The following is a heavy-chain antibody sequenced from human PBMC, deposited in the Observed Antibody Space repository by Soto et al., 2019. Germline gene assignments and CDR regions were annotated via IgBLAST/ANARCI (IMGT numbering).Heavy chain of an antibody. CDR1: GGSFSGYY. J-gene: IGHJ5*02. V-gene: IGHV4-34*01. Sequence: SETLSLTCAVYGGSFSGYYWSWIRQPPGKGLEWIGEINHSGSTYYNPSLKSRVTISIDTSKNQFSLKLSSVTAADTAVYYCARRITIFGVVIKGGWFDPWGQGTLVTVSS. CDR2: INHSGST. CDR3: ARRITIFGVVIKGGWFDP. D-gene: IGHD3-3*01.